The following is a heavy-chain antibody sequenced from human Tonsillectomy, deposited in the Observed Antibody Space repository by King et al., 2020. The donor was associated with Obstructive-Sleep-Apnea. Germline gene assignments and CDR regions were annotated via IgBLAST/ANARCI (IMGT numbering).Heavy chain of an antibody. CDR3: ARGRSGWSEYFQH. CDR2: IYHSGST. Sequence: VQLQESGPGLVKPSETLSLICTVSGNSISSTYFCGWIRQPPGMGLEWIVTIYHSGSTYYNPSLKSRFTISVDTSKDQFSLKVYSVTAAYTAVYYCARGRSGWSEYFQHWGQGTLVTVSS. J-gene: IGHJ1*01. V-gene: IGHV4-38-2*02. D-gene: IGHD6-19*01. CDR1: GNSISSTYF.